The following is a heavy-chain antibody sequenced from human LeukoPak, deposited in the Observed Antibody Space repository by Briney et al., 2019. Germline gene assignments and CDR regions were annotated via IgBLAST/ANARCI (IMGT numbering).Heavy chain of an antibody. J-gene: IGHJ4*02. CDR1: GFTVSSSY. CDR2: ISSSSSTI. D-gene: IGHD3-9*01. Sequence: GGSLRLSCAASGFTVSSSYMSWVRQAPGKGLEWVSYISSSSSTIYYADSVKGRFTISRDNAKNSLYLQMNSLRAEDTAVYYCARVSNYDILTGLFYWGQGTLVTVSS. CDR3: ARVSNYDILTGLFY. V-gene: IGHV3-48*01.